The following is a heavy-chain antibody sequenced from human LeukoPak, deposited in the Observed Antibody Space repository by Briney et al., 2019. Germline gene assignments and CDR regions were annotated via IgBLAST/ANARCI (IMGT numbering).Heavy chain of an antibody. D-gene: IGHD3-22*01. V-gene: IGHV3-30-3*01. CDR3: ARPYSEHYYEKSFQH. J-gene: IGHJ1*01. CDR1: GFTFSSYA. CDR2: ISYDGSNK. Sequence: GRSLRLSCAASGFTFSSYAMHWVRQAPGKGLEWVAVISYDGSNKYYADSVKGRFTISRDNSKNTLYLQMNSLRAEDTAVYYCARPYSEHYYEKSFQHWGQGTLVTVSS.